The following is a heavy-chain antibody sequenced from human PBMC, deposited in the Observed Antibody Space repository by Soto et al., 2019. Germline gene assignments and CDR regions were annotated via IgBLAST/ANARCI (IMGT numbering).Heavy chain of an antibody. CDR1: GFTFSSYA. D-gene: IGHD6-13*01. J-gene: IGHJ5*02. CDR3: AREQTIYSSSWYGFDP. Sequence: PGGSLRLSCAASGFTFSSYAMHWVRQAPGKGLEWVAVISYDGSNKYYADSVKGRFTISRDNSKNTLYLQMNSLRAEDTAVYYCAREQTIYSSSWYGFDPGGQGPLVNVS. V-gene: IGHV3-30-3*01. CDR2: ISYDGSNK.